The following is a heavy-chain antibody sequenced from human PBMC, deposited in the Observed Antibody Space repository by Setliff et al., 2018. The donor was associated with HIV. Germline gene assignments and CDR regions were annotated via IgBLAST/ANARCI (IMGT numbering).Heavy chain of an antibody. D-gene: IGHD5-18*01. CDR2: INAGNGDT. CDR3: ARTLPQYTNLFDY. CDR1: GYTFTDYP. J-gene: IGHJ4*02. Sequence: ASVKVSCKASGYTFTDYPVHWVRQAPGQRLEWMGWINAGNGDTKFSEKFQGRVTITRDTSASIAYMELSRLRSDDTAVYYCARTLPQYTNLFDYWGQGTLVTVSS. V-gene: IGHV1-3*01.